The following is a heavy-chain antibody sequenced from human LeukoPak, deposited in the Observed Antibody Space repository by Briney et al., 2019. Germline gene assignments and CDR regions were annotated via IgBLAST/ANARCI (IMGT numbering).Heavy chain of an antibody. CDR2: IYPGDSDT. D-gene: IGHD6-13*01. J-gene: IGHJ4*02. V-gene: IGHV5-51*01. CDR1: GYSFTSYW. CDR3: ARTGLYSSSLGYYFDY. Sequence: GESLKISCKGSGYSFTSYWIGWVRQMPGKGLEWMGIIYPGDSDTRYSPSFQGQVTISADKSISTAYLQWSSLKASDTAVYYCARTGLYSSSLGYYFDYWGQGTLVTVSS.